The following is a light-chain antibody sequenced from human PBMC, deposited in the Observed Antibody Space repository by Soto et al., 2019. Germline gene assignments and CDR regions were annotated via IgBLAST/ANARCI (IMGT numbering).Light chain of an antibody. Sequence: EVVLKHSPATLSSPPGERATLSCSASQTVSNKLDWYQQKPGQAPRLLIYGASTRATGIPARFSGSGSGTEFTLTISSLQSEDFAVYYCQQYNNWPRTFAEGTKVDIK. CDR1: QTVSNK. J-gene: IGKJ1*01. V-gene: IGKV3-15*01. CDR3: QQYNNWPRT. CDR2: GAS.